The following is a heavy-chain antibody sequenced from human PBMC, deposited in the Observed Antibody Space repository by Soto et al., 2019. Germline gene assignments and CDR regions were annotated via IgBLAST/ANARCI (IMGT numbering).Heavy chain of an antibody. CDR2: INHSGST. Sequence: QVQLQQWGAGLLKPSETLSLTCAVYGGSFSGYYWNWIRQPPGKGLEWIGEINHSGSTNYNPSLXSXLXIXLAPSTNQFSRTLSSVSAADTAVYCCARGSGRNFDYWGQGTLVTVSS. CDR3: ARGSGRNFDY. V-gene: IGHV4-34*01. CDR1: GGSFSGYY. J-gene: IGHJ4*02.